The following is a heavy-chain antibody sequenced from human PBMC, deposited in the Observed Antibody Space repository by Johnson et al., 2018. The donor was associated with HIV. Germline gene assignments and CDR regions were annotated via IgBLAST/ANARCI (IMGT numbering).Heavy chain of an antibody. J-gene: IGHJ3*02. CDR3: ARDRGVRGAHDGFDI. CDR1: GFTFSDHY. CDR2: TRNKANSYTT. D-gene: IGHD3-10*01. V-gene: IGHV3-72*01. Sequence: VQLVESGGGLVQPGGSLRLSCAASGFTFSDHYMDWVRQAPGKGLEWVGRTRNKANSYTTEYAASVKGRFTISRDDSKNALYLQMNSLRAEDTAVYYCARDRGVRGAHDGFDIWGQGTMVTVSS.